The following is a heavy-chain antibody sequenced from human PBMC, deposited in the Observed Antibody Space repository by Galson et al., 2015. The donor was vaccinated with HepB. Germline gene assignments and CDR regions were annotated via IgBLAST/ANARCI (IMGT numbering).Heavy chain of an antibody. CDR1: GGTFGSYA. V-gene: IGHV1-69*13. Sequence: SVKVSCKASGGTFGSYAISWVRQAPGQGLEWMGGIIPIFGTANYAQKFQGRVTITADESTSTAYMELSSLRSEDTAVYYCAYRGIGFSSGLDYWGQGTLVTVSS. J-gene: IGHJ4*02. CDR3: AYRGIGFSSGLDY. D-gene: IGHD6-19*01. CDR2: IIPIFGTA.